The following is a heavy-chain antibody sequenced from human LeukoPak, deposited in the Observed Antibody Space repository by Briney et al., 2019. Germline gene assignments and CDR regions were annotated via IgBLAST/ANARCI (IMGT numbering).Heavy chain of an antibody. CDR2: IYTSGST. J-gene: IGHJ6*02. V-gene: IGHV4-4*07. CDR3: ARDTLFVSGYSSRWYGMDV. CDR1: GGSISSYY. Sequence: TSETLSLTCTVSGGSISSYYWSWIRQPAGKGLEWIGRIYTSGSTNYNPSLKSRVTMSVDASKNQFSLKLSSVTAADTAVYYCARDTLFVSGYSSRWYGMDVWGQGTTVTVSS. D-gene: IGHD6-13*01.